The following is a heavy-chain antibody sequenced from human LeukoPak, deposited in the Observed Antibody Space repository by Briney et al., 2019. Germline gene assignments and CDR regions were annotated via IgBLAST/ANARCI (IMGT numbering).Heavy chain of an antibody. Sequence: GASVKVSCKASGYTFTSYGISWVRQAPGQGLEWMGWISAYNGNTNYAQKLQGRVTMTTDTSTSTAYMELSRLRSDDTAVYYCARDYYYGSGSYYTPTHYYYYYYMDVWGKGTTVTISS. CDR1: GYTFTSYG. V-gene: IGHV1-18*01. D-gene: IGHD3-10*01. J-gene: IGHJ6*03. CDR3: ARDYYYGSGSYYTPTHYYYYYYMDV. CDR2: ISAYNGNT.